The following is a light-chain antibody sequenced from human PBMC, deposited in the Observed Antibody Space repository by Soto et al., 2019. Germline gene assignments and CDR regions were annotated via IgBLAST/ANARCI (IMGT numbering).Light chain of an antibody. CDR2: GAS. Sequence: IVMTQSPATLSVSPGERATLSCRASQSVSSNLAWYQQKPGQAPRLLLYGASTRATGIPARFSGSGSGTEFTLTIGSLQSEDFAVYYCQQYNNWPPFTFGQGTKREF. CDR3: QQYNNWPPFT. V-gene: IGKV3-15*01. J-gene: IGKJ2*01. CDR1: QSVSSN.